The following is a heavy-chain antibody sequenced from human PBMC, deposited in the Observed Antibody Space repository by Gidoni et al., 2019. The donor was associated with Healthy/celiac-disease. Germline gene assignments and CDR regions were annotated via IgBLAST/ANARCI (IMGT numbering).Heavy chain of an antibody. CDR3: ARGSVAVAGAFDI. Sequence: QVQLVEAGGGVVQPGRSLRLSCAASGFTFRSYAMHWVRPAPGKGLEWVAVISDDGSKKSYADSVKGRFTISRDNSKNTLYLQMNSLRAEDTAVYYCARGSVAVAGAFDIWGQGTMVTVSS. CDR2: ISDDGSKK. J-gene: IGHJ3*02. V-gene: IGHV3-30*04. CDR1: GFTFRSYA. D-gene: IGHD6-19*01.